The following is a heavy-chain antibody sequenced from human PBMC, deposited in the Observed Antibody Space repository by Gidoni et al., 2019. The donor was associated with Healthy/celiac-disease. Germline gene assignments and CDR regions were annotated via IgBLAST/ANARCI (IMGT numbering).Heavy chain of an antibody. V-gene: IGHV3-48*02. J-gene: IGHJ4*02. Sequence: EVQLVESGGGLVQPGGSLRLSCAASGFTFSSYSMNWVRQAPGKGLEWVSYISSSSSTIYYADSVKGRFTISRDNAKNSLYLQMNSLRDEDTAVYYCARDYDFWSGYSYFDYWGQGTLVTVSS. CDR1: GFTFSSYS. CDR3: ARDYDFWSGYSYFDY. D-gene: IGHD3-3*01. CDR2: ISSSSSTI.